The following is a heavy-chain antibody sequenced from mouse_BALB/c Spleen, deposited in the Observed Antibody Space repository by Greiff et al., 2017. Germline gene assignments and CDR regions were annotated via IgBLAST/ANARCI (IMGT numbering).Heavy chain of an antibody. Sequence: EVKVVDSGGGLVKPGGSLKLSCAASGFAFSSYDMSWVRQTPEKRLEWVAYISSGGGSTYYPDTVKGRFTISRDNAKNTLYLQMSSLKSEDTAMYYCARRWSYAMDYWGQGTSVTVSS. D-gene: IGHD2-3*01. CDR2: ISSGGGST. V-gene: IGHV5-12-1*01. CDR3: ARRWSYAMDY. J-gene: IGHJ4*01. CDR1: GFAFSSYD.